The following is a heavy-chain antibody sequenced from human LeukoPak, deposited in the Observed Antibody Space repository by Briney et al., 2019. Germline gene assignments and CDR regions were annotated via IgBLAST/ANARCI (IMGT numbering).Heavy chain of an antibody. CDR2: ISPNNGHT. V-gene: IGHV1-18*01. CDR3: ARGGGIPSFDY. Sequence: ASVKVSCKASAYSFTSYGISWVRQAPGQGLEWMGWISPNNGHTNYAQKLRGRVTMTTDTSTSTAYMELRSLRSDDTAVYYCARGGGIPSFDYWGQGTLATVSS. J-gene: IGHJ4*02. D-gene: IGHD2-15*01. CDR1: AYSFTSYG.